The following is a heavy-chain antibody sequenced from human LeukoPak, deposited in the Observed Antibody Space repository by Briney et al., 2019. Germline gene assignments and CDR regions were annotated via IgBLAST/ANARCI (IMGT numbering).Heavy chain of an antibody. CDR1: GGSILTYS. Sequence: SETLSLTCIVSGGSILTYSWIWIRQSPGKGLEWIGYIPHSGTTSYRSSLKSQVTISVDSSKNQLSLKLASVTAADTAVYFCARWDDSAWAFGSWGPGTLVTVSS. J-gene: IGHJ4*02. CDR2: IPHSGTT. CDR3: ARWDDSAWAFGS. V-gene: IGHV4-59*08. D-gene: IGHD6-19*01.